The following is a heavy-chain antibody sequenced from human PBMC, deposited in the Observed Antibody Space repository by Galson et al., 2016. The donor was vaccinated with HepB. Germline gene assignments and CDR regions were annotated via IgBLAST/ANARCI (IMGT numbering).Heavy chain of an antibody. D-gene: IGHD6-13*01. V-gene: IGHV3-23*01. CDR1: GFTFSNYA. CDR2: ISGSGGST. Sequence: SLRLSCAASGFTFSNYAMSWVRQALGKGLERVSAISGSGGSTYYADSVKGRFTISRDNSKNTLYLQMNSLRAEDTAIYYCAKDHSSNWYAYYYYYMDVWGKGTTVTVSS. J-gene: IGHJ6*03. CDR3: AKDHSSNWYAYYYYYMDV.